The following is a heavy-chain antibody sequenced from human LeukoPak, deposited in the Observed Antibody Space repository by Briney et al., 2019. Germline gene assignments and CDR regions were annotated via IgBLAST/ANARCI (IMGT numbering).Heavy chain of an antibody. CDR3: ARDGNDCSSMSCYADY. CDR2: ISSSSSYI. Sequence: GGSLRLSCAASGFTFNSYSMKWVRQAPGKGLEWVSSISSSSSYIYYADSVKGRFTISRDNAKDTLYLQINSLRVEDTAVYYCARDGNDCSSMSCYADYGGQGTLVTVAS. J-gene: IGHJ4*02. D-gene: IGHD2-2*01. V-gene: IGHV3-21*01. CDR1: GFTFNSYS.